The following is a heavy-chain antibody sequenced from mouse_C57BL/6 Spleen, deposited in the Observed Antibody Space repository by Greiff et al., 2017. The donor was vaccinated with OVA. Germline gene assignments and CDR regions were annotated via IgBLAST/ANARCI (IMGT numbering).Heavy chain of an antibody. CDR2: INPSTGGT. CDR1: GYSFTGYY. V-gene: IGHV1-42*01. CDR3: ARRYSNNYFDY. J-gene: IGHJ2*01. Sequence: EVQLQQSGPELVKPGASVKISCKASGYSFTGYYMNWVKQSPEKSLEWIGEINPSTGGTTYNQKFKAKATLTVDKSSSTAYMQLKSLTSEDSAVYYCARRYSNNYFDYWGQGTTLTVSS. D-gene: IGHD2-5*01.